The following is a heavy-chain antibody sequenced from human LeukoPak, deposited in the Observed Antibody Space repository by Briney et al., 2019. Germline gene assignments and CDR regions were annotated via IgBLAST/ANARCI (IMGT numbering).Heavy chain of an antibody. CDR1: GYTFSSNA. J-gene: IGHJ5*02. CDR2: INAGNGDT. CDR3: ARDTGLGRYYDSSGYYSAGRWFDP. Sequence: ASLKVSCEASGYTFSSNAIHWVRQAPGQRLEWMGWINAGNGDTKYSQKFQGRVTITRDTSASTAYMELSSLRSEDTAVYYCARDTGLGRYYDSSGYYSAGRWFDPWGQGTLVTVSS. D-gene: IGHD3-22*01. V-gene: IGHV1-3*01.